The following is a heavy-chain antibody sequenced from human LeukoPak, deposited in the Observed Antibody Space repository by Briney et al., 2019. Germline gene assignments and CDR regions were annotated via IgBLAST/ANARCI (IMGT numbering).Heavy chain of an antibody. D-gene: IGHD3-10*01. Sequence: GGSLRLSCAASGFTVSSNYMSWVRQAPGKGLEWVSVIYSGGSTYYADSVKGRFTISRDNSKNTLYLQMNSLRAEDTAVYYCARAKYYYGSGSYYYYFDYWGQETLVTVSS. V-gene: IGHV3-53*01. J-gene: IGHJ4*02. CDR3: ARAKYYYGSGSYYYYFDY. CDR1: GFTVSSNY. CDR2: IYSGGST.